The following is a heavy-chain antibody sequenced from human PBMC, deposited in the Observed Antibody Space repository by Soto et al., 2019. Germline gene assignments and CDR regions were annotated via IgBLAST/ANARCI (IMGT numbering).Heavy chain of an antibody. Sequence: QVQLVQSGAEVQKPGASVKVSCKASGYTFTSYDINWVRQATGQGLEWMGCMNPNSGNTGYAQKFQGRVTMPRHTSISTAYMELSSLRSEDTAVYYCARYPTTVTTLRGGWGQGTLVTVCS. D-gene: IGHD4-17*01. CDR2: MNPNSGNT. CDR1: GYTFTSYD. CDR3: ARYPTTVTTLRGG. V-gene: IGHV1-8*01. J-gene: IGHJ4*02.